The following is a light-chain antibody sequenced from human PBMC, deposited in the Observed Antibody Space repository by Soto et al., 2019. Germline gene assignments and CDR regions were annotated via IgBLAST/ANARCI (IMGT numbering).Light chain of an antibody. V-gene: IGKV3-20*01. Sequence: IVITPSPDTLCVSLGERATLSCRASQSVSSSYLAWYQQKPGQAPRLLIYGASSRATGIPDRFSGSGSGTDFTLTISRLEPEDFAVYYCQQYGSSPGTFAQGTKVAIK. J-gene: IGKJ1*01. CDR3: QQYGSSPGT. CDR2: GAS. CDR1: QSVSSSY.